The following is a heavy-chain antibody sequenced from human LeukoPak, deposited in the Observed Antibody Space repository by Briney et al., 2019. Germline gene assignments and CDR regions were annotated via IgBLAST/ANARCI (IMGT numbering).Heavy chain of an antibody. V-gene: IGHV1-2*06. CDR1: GYTFTGYY. J-gene: IGHJ5*02. CDR2: INPNSGGT. CDR3: ARDGKQLVGYWFDP. D-gene: IGHD6-6*01. Sequence: ASVKVSCKASGYTFTGYYMHWVRQAPGQGLEWMGRINPNSGGTNYAQKFQGRVTMTRDTSISTAYMELSRPRSDDTAVYYCARDGKQLVGYWFDPWGQGTLVTVSS.